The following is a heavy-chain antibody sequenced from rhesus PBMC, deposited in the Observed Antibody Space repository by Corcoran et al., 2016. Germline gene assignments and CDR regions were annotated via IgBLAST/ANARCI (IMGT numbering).Heavy chain of an antibody. CDR1: GGSISSSNW. D-gene: IGHD6-25*01. J-gene: IGHJ4*01. CDR3: ARVGQLGFFDY. V-gene: IGHV4-65*01. CDR2: ISGSSGST. Sequence: QVQLQESGPGLVKPSETLSLTCAVSGGSISSSNWWSWIRQPPGKGLEWIGYISGSSGSTYYNPSLKSRVTISTDTSKNQFSLKLSSVTAADTAVYYCARVGQLGFFDYWGQGVLVTVSS.